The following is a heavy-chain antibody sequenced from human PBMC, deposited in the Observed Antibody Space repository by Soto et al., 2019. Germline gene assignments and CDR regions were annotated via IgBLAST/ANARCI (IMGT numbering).Heavy chain of an antibody. CDR2: IKSKTDGGTT. V-gene: IGHV3-15*01. D-gene: IGHD5-18*01. CDR1: GFTFSNAW. CDR3: TLFSKRIQLSSTRDY. J-gene: IGHJ4*02. Sequence: EVQLVESGGGLVKPGGSLRLSCAASGFTFSNAWMSWVRQAPGKGLEWVGRIKSKTDGGTTDYAAPVKGRFTISRDDSKNTLYLQMNSLKTEDTAVYYCTLFSKRIQLSSTRDYWGQGTLVTVSS.